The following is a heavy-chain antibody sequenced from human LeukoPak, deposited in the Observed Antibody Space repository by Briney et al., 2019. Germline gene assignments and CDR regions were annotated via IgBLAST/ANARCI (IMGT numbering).Heavy chain of an antibody. CDR3: TAVATNGIGHAFDI. J-gene: IGHJ3*02. CDR2: IKSKTDGGTT. V-gene: IGHV3-15*01. D-gene: IGHD5-12*01. CDR1: GFTFSDHY. Sequence: GGSLSLSCAASGFTFSDHYMDWVRQAPGKGLEWVGRIKSKTDGGTTDYAAPVKGRFTISRDDSKNTLHLQMSSLKTEDTAVYYCTAVATNGIGHAFDIWGQGTMITVSS.